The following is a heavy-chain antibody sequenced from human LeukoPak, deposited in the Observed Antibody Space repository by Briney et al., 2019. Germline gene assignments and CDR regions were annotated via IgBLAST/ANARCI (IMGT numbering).Heavy chain of an antibody. V-gene: IGHV1-8*01. D-gene: IGHD2-15*01. CDR2: MNPNSGNT. J-gene: IGHJ6*03. CDR1: GYTFTSYD. Sequence: VASVKVSCKASGYTFTSYDINWVRQATGQGLEWMGWMNPNSGNTGYAQKFQGRVTMTRNTSISTAYMELSSLRSEDTAVYYCATQPMQLGYCSGGSCYYYYYYYMDVWGKGTTVTVSS. CDR3: ATQPMQLGYCSGGSCYYYYYYYMDV.